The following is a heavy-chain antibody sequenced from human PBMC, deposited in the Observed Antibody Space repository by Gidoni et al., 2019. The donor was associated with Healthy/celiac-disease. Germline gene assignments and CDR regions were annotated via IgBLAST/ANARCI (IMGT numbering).Heavy chain of an antibody. V-gene: IGHV4-59*01. CDR1: GGSISSYY. Sequence: LSLTCTVSGGSISSYYWSWIRQPPGKGLEWIGYIYYSGSTNYNPSLKSRVTISVDTSKNQFSLKLSSVTAADTAVYYCARSTTGYSYAFRPEFDYWGQGTLVTVSS. J-gene: IGHJ4*02. CDR2: IYYSGST. CDR3: ARSTTGYSYAFRPEFDY. D-gene: IGHD5-18*01.